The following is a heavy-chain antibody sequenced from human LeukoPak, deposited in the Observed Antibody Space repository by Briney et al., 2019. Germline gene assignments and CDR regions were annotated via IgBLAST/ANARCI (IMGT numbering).Heavy chain of an antibody. CDR3: ATRKIVDTYYDILTGYYSPFDY. J-gene: IGHJ4*02. CDR1: GVTFSSYT. D-gene: IGHD3-9*01. CDR2: ISHTSNTI. V-gene: IGHV3-48*04. Sequence: GGSLRLSCAASGVTFSSYTMNWVRQAPGKGLEWISYISHTSNTIYYADSVKGRFTISRDNAKNSLFLQMNSLRAEDTAVYYCATRKIVDTYYDILTGYYSPFDYWGQGTLVTVSS.